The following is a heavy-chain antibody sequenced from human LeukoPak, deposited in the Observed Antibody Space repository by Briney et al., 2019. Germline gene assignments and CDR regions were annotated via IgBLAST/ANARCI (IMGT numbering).Heavy chain of an antibody. D-gene: IGHD2-2*01. V-gene: IGHV4-38-2*02. CDR3: ARAVYQPLLTWTADPYYFDY. J-gene: IGHJ4*02. CDR2: IYHSGST. Sequence: PSETLSLTCTVSGYSISSGYYWGWIRQPPGKGLEWIGSIYHSGSTYYNPSLKSRVTISVDTSKNQFSLKLSSVTAADTAVYYCARAVYQPLLTWTADPYYFDYWGQGTLVTVSS. CDR1: GYSISSGYY.